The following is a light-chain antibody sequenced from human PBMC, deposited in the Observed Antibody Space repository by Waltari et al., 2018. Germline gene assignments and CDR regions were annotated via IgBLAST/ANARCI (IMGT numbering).Light chain of an antibody. CDR1: SGHSSNI. Sequence: QLVLTQSPSASASLGASVKLTCTLDSGHSSNIVAWLQQQPEKGPRYLMIINSDGSHSKGDEIPDRFSGSSSGAERCLTISSVQSEDEADYYCQTGGHGTWVFGGGTKLTVL. CDR2: INSDGSH. CDR3: QTGGHGTWV. V-gene: IGLV4-69*01. J-gene: IGLJ3*02.